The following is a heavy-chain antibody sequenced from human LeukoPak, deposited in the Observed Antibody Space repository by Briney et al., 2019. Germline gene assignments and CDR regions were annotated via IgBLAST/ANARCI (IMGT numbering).Heavy chain of an antibody. CDR2: INPDSGGT. CDR1: GYTFTDYY. V-gene: IGHV1-2*02. Sequence: ASVKVSCKASGYTFTDYYIHWVRQAPGQGLEWMGWINPDSGGTKYAQKFQGRVTITRDTSITTAYMELSRLRSEDTAVYYCARTYDSSGYYLDYWGQGTLVTVSS. J-gene: IGHJ4*02. D-gene: IGHD3-22*01. CDR3: ARTYDSSGYYLDY.